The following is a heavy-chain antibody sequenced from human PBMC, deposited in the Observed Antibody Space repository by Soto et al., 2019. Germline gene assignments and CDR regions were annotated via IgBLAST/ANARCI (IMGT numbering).Heavy chain of an antibody. CDR1: GYTFSGSV. CDR3: ASEIDANTATSLDY. V-gene: IGHV1-3*01. J-gene: IGHJ4*02. CDR2: INADNGNT. D-gene: IGHD4-17*01. Sequence: QVQLVQSVAEVKKPGASVKVSFKASGYTFSGSVMHWVRQAPGQGLEWMGWINADNGNTKYSQKFQGRVTMTWDTSASSAYMELSSLRSEDTAIYYCASEIDANTATSLDYWGQGTLVTVSS.